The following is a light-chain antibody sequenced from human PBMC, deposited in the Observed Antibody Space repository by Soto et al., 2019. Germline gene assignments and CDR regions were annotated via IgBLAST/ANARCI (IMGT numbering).Light chain of an antibody. V-gene: IGLV1-44*01. CDR3: AAWDDSLNGPV. CDR1: RSNIGRNT. CDR2: TDN. J-gene: IGLJ3*02. Sequence: QPVQTQPPSASGTPGQRVSISCSGSRSNIGRNTANWYQQLPGTAPKLLIHTDNQRPSGVSDRFSGSKSGTSASLAISELQSEDEADYYCAAWDDSLNGPVFGGGTKLTVL.